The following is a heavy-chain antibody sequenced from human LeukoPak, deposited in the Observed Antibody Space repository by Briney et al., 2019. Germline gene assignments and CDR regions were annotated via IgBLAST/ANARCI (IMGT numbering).Heavy chain of an antibody. D-gene: IGHD2-2*01. J-gene: IGHJ4*02. Sequence: ASVKVSCKASGYGFTSYDINWVRQATGQGLEWMGWMNPNSGNSGYAQKFQGRITMTRNTSINTAYIELSSLRSEDTAVYYCARGLGRRCSSTSCYSGAHDYWGQGTLVTVSS. CDR1: GYGFTSYD. CDR2: MNPNSGNS. V-gene: IGHV1-8*01. CDR3: ARGLGRRCSSTSCYSGAHDY.